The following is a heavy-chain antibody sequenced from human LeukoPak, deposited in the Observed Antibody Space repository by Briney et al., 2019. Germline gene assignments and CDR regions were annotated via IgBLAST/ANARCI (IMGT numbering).Heavy chain of an antibody. Sequence: GGSLRLSCAASGFIVNSYVMSWVRQAPGKGLEWVSLIRGSGGSTYYADSVRGRFAISRDNSKNTLYLQMNSLRAEDTAVYYCAKDMGYFTGMDVWGQGTTVTVSS. CDR1: GFIVNSYV. CDR3: AKDMGYFTGMDV. V-gene: IGHV3-23*01. CDR2: IRGSGGST. J-gene: IGHJ6*02. D-gene: IGHD2-8*01.